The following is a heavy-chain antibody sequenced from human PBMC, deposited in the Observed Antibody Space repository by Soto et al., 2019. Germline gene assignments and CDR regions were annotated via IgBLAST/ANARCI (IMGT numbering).Heavy chain of an antibody. J-gene: IGHJ4*02. V-gene: IGHV4-30-2*01. CDR3: ASSSSHGPIDY. CDR2: IYHSGST. D-gene: IGHD6-13*01. CDR1: GGSISSGGYS. Sequence: PSETLSLTCAVSGGSISSGGYSWSWVRQPPGKGLEWIGYIYHSGSTYYNPSLKSRVTISVDRSKNQLSLKLSSVTAADTAVYYCASSSSHGPIDYWGQGTLVTVSS.